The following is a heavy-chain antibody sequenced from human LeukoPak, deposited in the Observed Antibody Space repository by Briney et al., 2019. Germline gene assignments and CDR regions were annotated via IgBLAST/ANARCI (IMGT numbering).Heavy chain of an antibody. D-gene: IGHD2-15*01. V-gene: IGHV1-18*01. CDR3: AREGYCSGGTCYSTMNWFDP. CDR2: ISAYNGNT. J-gene: IGHJ5*02. CDR1: GYRFTSYG. Sequence: ASVKVSCKASGYRFTSYGITWVRQAPGQGLEWMGWISAYNGNTNYAQKLQGRVTLTTDTSTSTAYMELRSRRSDDTAVYYCAREGYCSGGTCYSTMNWFDPWGQGTLVTVSS.